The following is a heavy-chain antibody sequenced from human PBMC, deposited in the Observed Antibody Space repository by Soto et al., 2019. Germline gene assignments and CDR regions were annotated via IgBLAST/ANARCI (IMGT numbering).Heavy chain of an antibody. Sequence: GESLKISCKGSGYSFTSYWIGWVRQMPGKGLEWMGIISPIDSDTRYSPSFEGQVTISADNSISTAYLHWSSLKASDTGIYYCARQSYYDVLTGYLNWFDSWGRGTQVTVSS. J-gene: IGHJ5*01. CDR2: ISPIDSDT. D-gene: IGHD3-9*01. CDR3: ARQSYYDVLTGYLNWFDS. V-gene: IGHV5-51*01. CDR1: GYSFTSYW.